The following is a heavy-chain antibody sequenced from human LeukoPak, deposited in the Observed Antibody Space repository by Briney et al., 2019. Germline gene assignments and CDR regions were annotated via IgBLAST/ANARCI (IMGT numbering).Heavy chain of an antibody. Sequence: GASVKVSCKASGYTFTSYGISWVRQAPGQGLEWMGWISGYNGNTNYAQKLQGRVTMTTDTSTSTAYMELRSLKSDDTAVYYCARAEYYDSSGFSYAFDYWGQGTLVTVSS. CDR2: ISGYNGNT. V-gene: IGHV1-18*01. D-gene: IGHD3-22*01. J-gene: IGHJ4*02. CDR1: GYTFTSYG. CDR3: ARAEYYDSSGFSYAFDY.